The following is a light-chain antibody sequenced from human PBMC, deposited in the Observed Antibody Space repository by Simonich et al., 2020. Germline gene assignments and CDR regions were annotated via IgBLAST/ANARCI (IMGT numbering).Light chain of an antibody. CDR3: QQYYSTPFT. V-gene: IGKV3-15*01. CDR1: QRLSSN. CDR2: GAS. Sequence: EIVMTQSPATLSVSPGERATLSCRPSQRLSSNLAWYQQKPGQAPRLLIYGASTRATGIPASFSGSGSGTDFTLTISSLQAEDVAVYYCQQYYSTPFTFGPGTKVDIK. J-gene: IGKJ3*01.